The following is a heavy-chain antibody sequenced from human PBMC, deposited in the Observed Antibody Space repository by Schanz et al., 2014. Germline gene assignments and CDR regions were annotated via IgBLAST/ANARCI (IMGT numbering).Heavy chain of an antibody. J-gene: IGHJ5*02. V-gene: IGHV1-18*01. CDR2: ISVYNHNK. CDR1: GYIFIYSG. CDR3: AKAEYDILTDSYSRLDP. D-gene: IGHD3-9*01. Sequence: QIQLVQSGPEVKKPGATVKVSCKASGYIFIYSGISWVRQAPGQGLEWMGWISVYNHNKEYDQKFQGRVTMTTDTSTSTAYMELRSLRSDDTAVYYCAKAEYDILTDSYSRLDPWGQGTLVTVSS.